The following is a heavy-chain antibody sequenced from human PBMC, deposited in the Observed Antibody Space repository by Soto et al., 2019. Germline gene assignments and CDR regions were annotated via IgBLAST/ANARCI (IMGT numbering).Heavy chain of an antibody. V-gene: IGHV3-23*01. CDR3: GKGGDYLRGFSPD. CDR2: ISAGGGSS. Sequence: GGALRLSSAASGFTFSGYVMSWVRQSPGKGLEGVSCISAGGGSSYEVDSVRGRFTISRDNSKNTLFLQMNSLTDEETHVYYCGKGGDYLRGFSPDWGQ. D-gene: IGHD3-16*01. CDR1: GFTFSGYV. J-gene: IGHJ1*01.